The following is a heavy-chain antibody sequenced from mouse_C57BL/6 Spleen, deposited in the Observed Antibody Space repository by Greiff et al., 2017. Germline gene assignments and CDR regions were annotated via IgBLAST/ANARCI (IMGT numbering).Heavy chain of an antibody. CDR1: GYTFTSYW. V-gene: IGHV1-69*01. CDR3: ERGGGRDWYFDV. J-gene: IGHJ1*03. Sequence: QVQLQQPGAELVMPGASVKLSCKASGYTFTSYWMHWVKQRPGQGLEWIGEIDPSDSYTNYNQKFKGKFTLTVDKSSSTAYMQLSSLTSEDSAVYYCERGGGRDWYFDVWGTGTTVTVSS. D-gene: IGHD3-3*01. CDR2: IDPSDSYT.